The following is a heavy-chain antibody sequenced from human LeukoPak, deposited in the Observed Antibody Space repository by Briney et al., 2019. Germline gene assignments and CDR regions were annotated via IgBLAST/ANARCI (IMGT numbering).Heavy chain of an antibody. V-gene: IGHV3-23*01. CDR2: ISSGAGTT. CDR3: AKDLEQSYSGWSASYDD. J-gene: IGHJ4*02. D-gene: IGHD6-19*01. CDR1: GFTFSKYA. Sequence: GGSLRLSCAASGFTFSKYAMSWVRQVPGKWLEWVSAISSGAGTTGYADSVKGRFTISRVNSKSTIYLQMNSLRAEDTAVYYCAKDLEQSYSGWSASYDDWGQGTLVTVSS.